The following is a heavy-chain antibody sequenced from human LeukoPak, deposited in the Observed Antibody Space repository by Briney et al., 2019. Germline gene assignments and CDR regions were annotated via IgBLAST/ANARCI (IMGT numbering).Heavy chain of an antibody. CDR3: ARHADGGTFPLDY. CDR1: GGSLNSFY. J-gene: IGHJ4*02. D-gene: IGHD1-26*01. V-gene: IGHV4-59*08. CDR2: IYYSGTT. Sequence: PSETLPLTCTVSGGSLNSFYWSWFRQPPGKGLEWIGWIYYSGTTKYNPSLKSRVTISIDTSKNQFSLKVSSVTAADTAVYYCARHADGGTFPLDYWGQGSLVTVSS.